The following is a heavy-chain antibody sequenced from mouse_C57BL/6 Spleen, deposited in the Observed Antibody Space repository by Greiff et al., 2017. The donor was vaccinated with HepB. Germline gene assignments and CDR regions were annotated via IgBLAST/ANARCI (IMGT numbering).Heavy chain of an antibody. CDR1: GYTFTSYG. CDR3: ARSALNYYGSSLYFDY. V-gene: IGHV1-81*01. CDR2: IYPRSGNT. Sequence: VQLQQSGAELARPGASVKLSCKASGYTFTSYGISWVKQRTGQGLEWIGEIYPRSGNTYYNEKFKGKATLTADKSSSTAYMELRSLTSEDSAVYFCARSALNYYGSSLYFDYWGQGTTLTVSS. J-gene: IGHJ2*01. D-gene: IGHD1-1*01.